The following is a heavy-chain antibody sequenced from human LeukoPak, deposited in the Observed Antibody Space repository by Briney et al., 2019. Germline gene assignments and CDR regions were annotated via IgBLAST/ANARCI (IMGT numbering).Heavy chain of an antibody. CDR1: GFTFSSYW. J-gene: IGHJ4*02. V-gene: IGHV4-34*01. Sequence: GSLRLSCAASGFTFSSYWMSWIRQPPGKGLEWIGEINHSGSTNYNPSLKSRVTISIDTSKNQFSLKLSSVTAADTAVYYCARVGPVAGDYWGQGTLVTVSP. CDR2: INHSGST. CDR3: ARVGPVAGDY. D-gene: IGHD6-19*01.